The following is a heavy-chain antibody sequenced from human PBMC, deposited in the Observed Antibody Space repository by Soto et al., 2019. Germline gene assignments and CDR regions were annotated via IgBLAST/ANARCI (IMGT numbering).Heavy chain of an antibody. V-gene: IGHV3-66*01. Sequence: EVQLVESGGGLAQPEGSLRLSCAASGIIVTTRFMTWVRQAPGKGLEWVSILYSGGYTYYAESVKGRFTISRDDSKNTLFLQMNRLRADDTAVYYCASRPGVLVPPDVYPLDYWGQGTLVTVSS. CDR2: LYSGGYT. CDR3: ASRPGVLVPPDVYPLDY. D-gene: IGHD3-3*02. J-gene: IGHJ4*02. CDR1: GIIVTTRF.